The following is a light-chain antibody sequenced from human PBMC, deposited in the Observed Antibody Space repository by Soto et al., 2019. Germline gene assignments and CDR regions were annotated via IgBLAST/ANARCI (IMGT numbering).Light chain of an antibody. CDR1: QRVSNSL. Sequence: EIVLTQSPGTLSLSPGERATLSCRASQRVSNSLVAWYQQKPGQAPRPLISAASSRATGIPDRFSGSGSGTDFTLTISSLEPEDFALYYCQTYGDSLFTFGPGTKV. CDR2: AAS. J-gene: IGKJ3*01. CDR3: QTYGDSLFT. V-gene: IGKV3-20*01.